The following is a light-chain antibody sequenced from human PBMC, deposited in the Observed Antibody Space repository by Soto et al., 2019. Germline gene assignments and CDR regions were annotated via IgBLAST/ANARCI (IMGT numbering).Light chain of an antibody. J-gene: IGKJ5*01. V-gene: IGKV3-20*01. CDR1: QSVSSSY. Sequence: EIVLTQSPGTLSLSPGERATLSCRASQSVSSSYLAWYQQKPGQAPRLLIYGASSRATVIPDRFSGSGSGTDFPLTISRLEPEDFAVYYCQQYGSSPPAFGQGTRLEIK. CDR2: GAS. CDR3: QQYGSSPPA.